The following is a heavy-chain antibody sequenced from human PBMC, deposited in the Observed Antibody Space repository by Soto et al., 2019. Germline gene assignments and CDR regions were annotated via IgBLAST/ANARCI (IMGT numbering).Heavy chain of an antibody. CDR2: ISSSSSYI. V-gene: IGHV3-21*01. Sequence: GGSLRLSCGASGFSFGSYGMHWVRQAPGKGLEWVSSISSSSSYIYYADSVKGRFTISRDNAKNSLYLQMNSLRAEDTAVYYCARIPYSSSPSSYWGQGTLVTVSS. J-gene: IGHJ4*02. D-gene: IGHD6-13*01. CDR3: ARIPYSSSPSSY. CDR1: GFSFGSYG.